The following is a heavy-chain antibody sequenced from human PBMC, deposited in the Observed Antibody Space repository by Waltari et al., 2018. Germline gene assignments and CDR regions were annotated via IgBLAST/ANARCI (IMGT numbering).Heavy chain of an antibody. Sequence: EVQLVESGGSVIRPGESLRLSCAVSGFTFDDYAMNWVRQAPGKGLEWVSGIDWSGGSRSYADSVKGRFTISRDNAKNSLSLQMDSLRGEDTALYYCARGPLGYTDKWYSGTDGFDIWGQGTTVTVSS. CDR1: GFTFDDYA. V-gene: IGHV3-20*04. D-gene: IGHD2-15*01. J-gene: IGHJ3*02. CDR3: ARGPLGYTDKWYSGTDGFDI. CDR2: IDWSGGSR.